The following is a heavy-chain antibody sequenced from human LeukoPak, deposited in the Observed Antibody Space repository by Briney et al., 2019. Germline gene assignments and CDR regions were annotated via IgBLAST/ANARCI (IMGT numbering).Heavy chain of an antibody. CDR3: ARDYFGNSLLDY. D-gene: IGHD4-23*01. V-gene: IGHV1-2*02. CDR1: GYSFTGHY. J-gene: IGHJ4*02. CDR2: IHPKSGDT. Sequence: ASVKVSCKASGYSFTGHYVHWVRQAPGQGLEWMGWIHPKSGDTNYALKFHGRVTMTRDTSISTVYMDLSRLSSDDTAVYYCARDYFGNSLLDYWGQGTLVTVSS.